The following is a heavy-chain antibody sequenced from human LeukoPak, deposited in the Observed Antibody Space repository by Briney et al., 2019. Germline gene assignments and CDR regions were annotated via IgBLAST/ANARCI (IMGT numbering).Heavy chain of an antibody. D-gene: IGHD2-2*01. CDR2: IYYSGST. V-gene: IGHV4-59*12. J-gene: IGHJ4*02. CDR3: AREDIVVAPAAIGFDY. CDR1: GGSISSYY. Sequence: SETLSLTCTVSGGSISSYYWSWIRQPPGKGLEWIGYIYYSGSTNYNPSLKSRVTMSVDTSKNQISLKLSSMTAADTAVYYCAREDIVVAPAAIGFDYWGQGTLVTVSS.